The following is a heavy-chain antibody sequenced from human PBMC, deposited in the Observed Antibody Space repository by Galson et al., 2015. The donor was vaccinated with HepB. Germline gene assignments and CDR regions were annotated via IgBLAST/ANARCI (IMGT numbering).Heavy chain of an antibody. V-gene: IGHV4-30-4*01. CDR3: ARSDSSGYYGFDY. CDR2: IYYSGST. Sequence: TLSLTCTVSGGSISSGDYYWSWIRQPPGKGLEWIGYIYYSGSTYYNPSLKSRVTISVDTSKNQFSLKLSSVTAADTAVYYCARSDSSGYYGFDYWGQGTLVTVSS. CDR1: GGSISSGDYY. J-gene: IGHJ4*02. D-gene: IGHD3-22*01.